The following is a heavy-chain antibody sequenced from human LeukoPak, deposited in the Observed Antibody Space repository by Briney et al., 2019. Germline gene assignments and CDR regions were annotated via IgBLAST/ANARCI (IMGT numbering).Heavy chain of an antibody. CDR1: GFTVSSNY. CDR3: ARDTNGDVGGFDY. D-gene: IGHD2-8*01. J-gene: IGHJ4*02. CDR2: IYSGGST. V-gene: IGHV3-66*02. Sequence: GSLRLSCAASGFTVSSNYMSWVRQAPGKGLEWVSVIYSGGSTYYADSVKGRFTISRDNSKNTLYLQMNSLRAEDTAVYYCARDTNGDVGGFDYWGQGTLVTVSS.